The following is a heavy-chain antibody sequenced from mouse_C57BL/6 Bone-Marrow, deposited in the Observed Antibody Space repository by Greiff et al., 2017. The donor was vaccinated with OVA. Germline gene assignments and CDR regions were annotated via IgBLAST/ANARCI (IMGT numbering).Heavy chain of an antibody. CDR3: ARPYYDYDEGPYFDY. Sequence: QVQLKQSGAELVKPGASVKISCKASGYAFSSYWMNWVKQRPGKGLEWIGQIYPGDGDTNYNGKFKGKATLTADKSSSTAYMQLSSLTSEDSAVYFCARPYYDYDEGPYFDYWGQGTTLTVSS. V-gene: IGHV1-80*01. CDR1: GYAFSSYW. J-gene: IGHJ2*01. CDR2: IYPGDGDT. D-gene: IGHD2-4*01.